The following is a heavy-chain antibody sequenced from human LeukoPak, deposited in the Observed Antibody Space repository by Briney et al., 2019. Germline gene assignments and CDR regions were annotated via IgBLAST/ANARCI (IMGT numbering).Heavy chain of an antibody. J-gene: IGHJ4*02. V-gene: IGHV4-59*08. Sequence: PSETLSLTCTVSGDSISPYYWSWIRQPPGKGLEWIGYIYYSGSTNYNPSLNSRVTISVDTSKNQFSLKLSSMTAADTAVYYCARHGGGGESYPRVFDYWGRGNLVTVSS. CDR3: ARHGGGGESYPRVFDY. CDR1: GDSISPYY. D-gene: IGHD1-26*01. CDR2: IYYSGST.